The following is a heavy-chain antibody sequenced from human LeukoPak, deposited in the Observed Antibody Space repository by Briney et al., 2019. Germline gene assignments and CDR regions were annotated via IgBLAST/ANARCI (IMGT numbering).Heavy chain of an antibody. J-gene: IGHJ5*02. D-gene: IGHD6-13*01. CDR1: GGTFSSYA. CDR3: ARAPAANAYNWFDP. CDR2: IIPIFGTA. Sequence: ASVKVSCKASGGTFSSYAINWVRQAPGQGLKWMGGIIPIFGTANYAQKFQGRVTITADEYTSTAYMELSSLRSEDTAVYYCARAPAANAYNWFDPWGQGTLVTVSS. V-gene: IGHV1-69*13.